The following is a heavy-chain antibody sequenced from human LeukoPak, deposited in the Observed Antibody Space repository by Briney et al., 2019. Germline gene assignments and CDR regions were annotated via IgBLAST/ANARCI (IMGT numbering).Heavy chain of an antibody. J-gene: IGHJ5*02. D-gene: IGHD3-10*01. CDR3: ARALQRFGEFQNWFDP. CDR1: GGSISSYY. CDR2: IYYSGST. V-gene: IGHV4-59*01. Sequence: SETLSLTCTVSGGSISSYYWNWIRQPPGKGPEWIGYIYYSGSTNYNPSLKSRVTISVDTSKNQFSLKLSSVTAADTAVYYCARALQRFGEFQNWFDPWGQGTLVTVSS.